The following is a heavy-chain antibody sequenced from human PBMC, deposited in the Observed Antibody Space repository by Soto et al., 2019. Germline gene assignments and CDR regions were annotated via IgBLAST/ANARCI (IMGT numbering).Heavy chain of an antibody. D-gene: IGHD2-8*02. CDR1: GGSFSGYY. Sequence: SETLSLTCAVYGGSFSGYYWTWIRQPPGTGLEWIGEINHSGSTNYNPSLKSRVTISVDTSKNQFSLKLTSVTAADTAVYYCARDKITGLFDYWGLGTLVTLSS. CDR2: INHSGST. CDR3: ARDKITGLFDY. J-gene: IGHJ4*02. V-gene: IGHV4-34*01.